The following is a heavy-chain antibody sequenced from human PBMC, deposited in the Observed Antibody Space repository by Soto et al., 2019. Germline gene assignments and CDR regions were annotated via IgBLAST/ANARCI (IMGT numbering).Heavy chain of an antibody. CDR3: ARDRTYCSSTSCPSDY. CDR2: ISAYNGNT. J-gene: IGHJ4*02. V-gene: IGHV1-18*01. Sequence: QVQLVQSGAEVKKPGASVKVSYKASGYTFTSYGISWVRQAPGQGLEWMGWISAYNGNTNYAQKLQGRVTMTTDTSTSTAYMELRSLRSDDTAVYYCARDRTYCSSTSCPSDYWGQGTLVTVSS. CDR1: GYTFTSYG. D-gene: IGHD2-2*01.